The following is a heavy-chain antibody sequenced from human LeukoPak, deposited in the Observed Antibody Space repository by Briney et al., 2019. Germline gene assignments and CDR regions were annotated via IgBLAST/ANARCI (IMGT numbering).Heavy chain of an antibody. CDR3: ARDKALNC. Sequence: PGGSLRLSCAASGFMFRSYSMNWVRQAPGKGLEWVSSISSSSSYIFYADSVKGRFTISRDNAKNSLFLQMNSLRAEDTAVYFCARDKALNCWGQGTPVTVSS. CDR2: ISSSSSYI. J-gene: IGHJ4*02. CDR1: GFMFRSYS. V-gene: IGHV3-21*06.